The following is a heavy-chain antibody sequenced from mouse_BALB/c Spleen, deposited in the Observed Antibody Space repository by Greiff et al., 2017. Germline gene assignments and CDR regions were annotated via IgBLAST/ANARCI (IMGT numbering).Heavy chain of an antibody. J-gene: IGHJ4*01. CDR2: INPSTGYT. V-gene: IGHV1-7*01. CDR3: ARASITTVVANAMDY. CDR1: GYTFTSYW. Sequence: QVQLQQSGAELAKPGASVKMSCKASGYTFTSYWMHWVKQRPGQGLEWIGYINPSTGYTEYNQKFKDKATLTADKSSSTAYMQLSSLTSEDSAVYYCARASITTVVANAMDYWGQGTSVTVSS. D-gene: IGHD1-1*01.